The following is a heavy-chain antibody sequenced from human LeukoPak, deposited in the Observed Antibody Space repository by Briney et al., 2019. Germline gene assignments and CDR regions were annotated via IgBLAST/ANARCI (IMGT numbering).Heavy chain of an antibody. D-gene: IGHD2-2*01. V-gene: IGHV1-46*01. J-gene: IGHJ6*03. CDR3: ARAPWGRYCSSTSCQVRYYYMDV. Sequence: WASVKVSCKASGYTFTSYYMHWVRQAPGQGLEWMGIINPSGGSTSYAQKFQGRVTMTRDTSTSTVYMELRSLRSDDTAVYYCARAPWGRYCSSTSCQVRYYYMDVWGKGTTVTVSS. CDR2: INPSGGST. CDR1: GYTFTSYY.